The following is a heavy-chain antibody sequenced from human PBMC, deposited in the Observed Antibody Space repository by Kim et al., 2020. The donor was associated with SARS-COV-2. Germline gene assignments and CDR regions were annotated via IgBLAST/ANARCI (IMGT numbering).Heavy chain of an antibody. CDR3: ARVKHDFWSGYDYYYYGMDV. J-gene: IGHJ6*02. V-gene: IGHV3-53*01. CDR1: GFTVSSNY. CDR2: IYRGGST. D-gene: IGHD3-3*01. Sequence: GGSLRLSCAASGFTVSSNYMSWVRQAPGKGLEWVSVIYRGGSTYYADSVKGRFTISRDNSKNTLYLQMNSLRAEDKAVYYCARVKHDFWSGYDYYYYGMDVWGQGTTVTVSS.